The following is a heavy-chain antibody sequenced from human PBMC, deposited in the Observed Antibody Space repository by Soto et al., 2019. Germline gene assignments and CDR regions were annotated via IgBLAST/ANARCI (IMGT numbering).Heavy chain of an antibody. D-gene: IGHD1-20*01. J-gene: IGHJ5*02. CDR1: GFSLSDYT. CDR3: AKDSGCVNNACAYDP. Sequence: PGGSLRLSCAASGFSLSDYTMNWVRQAPGKGLEWVSSISKGSDYIFYADKVKGRFTISRDNARNSLHLQMTSLRVEDTAVYYCAKDSGCVNNACAYDPWGQGTLVTVSS. CDR2: ISKGSDYI. V-gene: IGHV3-21*01.